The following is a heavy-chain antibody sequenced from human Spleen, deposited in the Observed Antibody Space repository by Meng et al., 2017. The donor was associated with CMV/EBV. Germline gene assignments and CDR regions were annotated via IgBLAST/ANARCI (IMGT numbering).Heavy chain of an antibody. CDR2: IYPHSGGT. Sequence: ASVKVSCKASGYTFTGYYMHWVRQAPGQGLEWMGWIYPHSGGTNYAQKFQGRVTMTRDTSISTAYMELSRLRSDDTAVYYCVRDGYRGGAFDIWGQGTMVTVSS. V-gene: IGHV1-2*02. CDR3: VRDGYRGGAFDI. J-gene: IGHJ3*02. CDR1: GYTFTGYY. D-gene: IGHD6-13*01.